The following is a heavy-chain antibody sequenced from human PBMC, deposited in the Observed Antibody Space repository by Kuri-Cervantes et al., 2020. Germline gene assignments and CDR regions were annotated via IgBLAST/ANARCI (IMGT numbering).Heavy chain of an antibody. Sequence: GGSLRLSCAASGFTFSSYAMHWVRQAPGKGLEWVSVIYSGGSTYYADSVKGRFTISRDNSKNTLYLQMNSLRAEDTAVYYCARVGGIVGATPGYFQHWGQGTLVTVSS. D-gene: IGHD1-26*01. J-gene: IGHJ1*01. CDR3: ARVGGIVGATPGYFQH. CDR2: IYSGGST. CDR1: GFTFSSYA. V-gene: IGHV3-53*01.